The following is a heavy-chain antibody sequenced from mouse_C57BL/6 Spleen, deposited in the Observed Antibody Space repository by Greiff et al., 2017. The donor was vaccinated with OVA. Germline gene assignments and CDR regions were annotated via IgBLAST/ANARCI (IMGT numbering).Heavy chain of an antibody. CDR2: FHPYNDDT. CDR1: GYTFTTYP. V-gene: IGHV1-47*01. D-gene: IGHD2-1*01. CDR3: ARRGNYVGYYAMDY. J-gene: IGHJ4*01. Sequence: LVESGAELVKPGASVKMSCKASGYTFTTYPIEWMKQNHGKSLEWIGNFHPYNDDTKYNEKFKGKATLTVEKSSSTVYLELSRLTSDDSAVYYCARRGNYVGYYAMDYWGQGTSVTVSS.